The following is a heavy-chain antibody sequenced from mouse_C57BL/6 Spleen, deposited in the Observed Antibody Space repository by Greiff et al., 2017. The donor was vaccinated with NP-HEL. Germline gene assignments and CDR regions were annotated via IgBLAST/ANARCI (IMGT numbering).Heavy chain of an antibody. CDR3: AVYYDYAWFAY. CDR2: IHPNSGST. V-gene: IGHV1-64*01. D-gene: IGHD2-4*01. CDR1: GYTFTSYW. Sequence: VKLKQPGAELVKPGASVKLSCKASGYTFTSYWMHWVKQRPGQGLEWIGMIHPNSGSTNYNEKFKSKATLTVDKSSSTAYMQLSSLTSEDSAVYYCAVYYDYAWFAYWGQGTLVTVSA. J-gene: IGHJ3*01.